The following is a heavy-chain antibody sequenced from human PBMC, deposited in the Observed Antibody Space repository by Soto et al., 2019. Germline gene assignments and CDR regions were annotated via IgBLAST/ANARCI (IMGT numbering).Heavy chain of an antibody. Sequence: GESLKISCKGSGYSFTSYWIGWVRQMPGKGLEWMGIIYPGDSDTRYSPSFQGQVTISADKSIGTAYLQWSSLKASDTAMYYCARPKYYYDSSGYLVCYFDYWGQGTLVTVSS. CDR3: ARPKYYYDSSGYLVCYFDY. CDR2: IYPGDSDT. CDR1: GYSFTSYW. D-gene: IGHD3-22*01. V-gene: IGHV5-51*01. J-gene: IGHJ4*02.